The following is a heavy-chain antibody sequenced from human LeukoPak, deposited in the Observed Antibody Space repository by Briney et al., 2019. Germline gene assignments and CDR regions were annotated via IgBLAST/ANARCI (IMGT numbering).Heavy chain of an antibody. Sequence: GGSLRLSCAASGFTFSSYEMNWVRQAPGKGLEWVSSISRSATTIYYADSVKDRFTISRDISKNTLYLQMNSLRAEDTALYYCARVRMQLRDDACDIWGQGTMVTVSS. J-gene: IGHJ3*02. CDR1: GFTFSSYE. CDR2: ISRSATTI. V-gene: IGHV3-48*03. CDR3: ARVRMQLRDDACDI. D-gene: IGHD1-1*01.